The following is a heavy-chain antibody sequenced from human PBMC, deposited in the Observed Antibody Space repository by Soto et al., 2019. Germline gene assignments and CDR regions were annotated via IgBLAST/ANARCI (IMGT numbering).Heavy chain of an antibody. J-gene: IGHJ4*02. D-gene: IGHD2-2*03. CDR1: GYTFTSYA. CDR3: AGQGGYCSSTSCYPY. V-gene: IGHV1-3*01. CDR2: INAGHGNT. Sequence: ASVKVSCKASGYTFTSYAMHWVRQAPGQRLEWMGWINAGHGNTKYSQKFQGRVTITRDTSASTAYMELSSLRSEDTALYYCAGQGGYCSSTSCYPYWGQGTLVTVSS.